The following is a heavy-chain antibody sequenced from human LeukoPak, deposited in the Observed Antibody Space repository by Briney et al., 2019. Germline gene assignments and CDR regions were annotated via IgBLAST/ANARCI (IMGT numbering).Heavy chain of an antibody. Sequence: PGGSLRLSCAASGFTFTTYAMSWVRQAPGKGLEWVSAIGGGGVRTYYADSVKGRFTISRDNSKDTLFLQMNSLRDEDTAVYYCAKASRQGAVASPLDYWGQGTLVTVSS. J-gene: IGHJ4*02. CDR1: GFTFTTYA. CDR3: AKASRQGAVASPLDY. D-gene: IGHD6-19*01. CDR2: IGGGGVRT. V-gene: IGHV3-23*01.